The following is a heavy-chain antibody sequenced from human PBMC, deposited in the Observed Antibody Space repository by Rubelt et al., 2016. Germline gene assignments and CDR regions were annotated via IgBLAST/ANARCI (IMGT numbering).Heavy chain of an antibody. CDR3: AGDISPSSGWYRDAFDI. Sequence: EVQLVESGGGLVKPGGSLRLSCAASGFTFSSYSMNWVRQAPGKGLEWVSSISSSSSYIYYADSVKGRFTISRDNAKNSLYLQRNSLRAEDTAVYYCAGDISPSSGWYRDAFDIWGQGTMVTVSS. J-gene: IGHJ3*02. D-gene: IGHD6-19*01. CDR1: GFTFSSYS. CDR2: ISSSSSYI. V-gene: IGHV3-21*01.